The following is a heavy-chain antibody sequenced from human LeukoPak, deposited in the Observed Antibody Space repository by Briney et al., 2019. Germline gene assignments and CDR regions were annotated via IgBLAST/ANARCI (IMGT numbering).Heavy chain of an antibody. CDR2: VRYDGSNK. V-gene: IGHV3-30*02. D-gene: IGHD2-15*01. J-gene: IGHJ2*01. CDR3: ARRAGYCSGGTCFDWYFDL. Sequence: GGSLRLSCAASGFTFSRQGMHWVRQAPGKGLEWVAFVRYDGSNKYFADSVKGRVTISRDNSKNTLYLQMSSLRVEDTAVYYCARRAGYCSGGTCFDWYFDLWGRGTQVIVSP. CDR1: GFTFSRQG.